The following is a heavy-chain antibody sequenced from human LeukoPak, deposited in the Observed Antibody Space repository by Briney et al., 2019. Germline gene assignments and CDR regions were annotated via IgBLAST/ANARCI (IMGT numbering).Heavy chain of an antibody. D-gene: IGHD6-13*01. CDR3: ARETPDSSSWTAFDF. Sequence: GGSLRLSCAASGFTFGSYGMHWVRQAPGKGLEWVTFIRSDGSNKYYADSVKGRFTISRDNAKNSLSLQMNSLRDEDTAVYYCARETPDSSSWTAFDFWGQGTLVTVSS. CDR2: IRSDGSNK. CDR1: GFTFGSYG. J-gene: IGHJ4*02. V-gene: IGHV3-30*02.